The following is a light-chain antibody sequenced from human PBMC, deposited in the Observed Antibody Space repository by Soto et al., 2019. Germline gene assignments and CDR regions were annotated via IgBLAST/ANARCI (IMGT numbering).Light chain of an antibody. CDR1: QSVSSSY. V-gene: IGKV3-20*01. CDR2: CAS. Sequence: EIVLTQSPGTLSLSPGERATLSCRASQSVSSSYLAWYQQKPGQAPRLLIYCASSRATGIPDRFSGSGSGTDFTLTISRLEPEDFAVYYCQQYGSSGGLTFGGGTKVEIK. J-gene: IGKJ4*01. CDR3: QQYGSSGGLT.